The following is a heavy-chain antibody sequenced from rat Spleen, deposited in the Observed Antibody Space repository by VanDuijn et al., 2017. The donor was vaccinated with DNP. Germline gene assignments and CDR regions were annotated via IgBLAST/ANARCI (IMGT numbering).Heavy chain of an antibody. CDR2: INSAGTT. J-gene: IGHJ2*01. Sequence: EVQLQESGPGLVKPSQSLSLTCSVTGYYITSSYRWNWIRKFPGNKLEWMGSINSAGTTNYNPSLKSRISITRDTSKNQLFLQVSSVTTEDTATYYCVYGYYWGQGVRVTVSS. CDR3: VYGYY. V-gene: IGHV3-3*01. D-gene: IGHD4-1*01. CDR1: GYYITSSYR.